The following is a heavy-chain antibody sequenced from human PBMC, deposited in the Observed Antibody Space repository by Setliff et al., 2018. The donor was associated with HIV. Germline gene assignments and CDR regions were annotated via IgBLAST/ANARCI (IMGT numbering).Heavy chain of an antibody. CDR3: ARSSRVNCGGDCYLFDY. Sequence: PSETLSLTCTVSGGSISNYYWSWIRQPAGKGLEWIGRIQTSGRTNNNPSLKSRVTTSVDTSKNQFSLILTSVTAADTVVYYCARSSRVNCGGDCYLFDYWGQGTPVTVSS. J-gene: IGHJ4*02. CDR1: GGSISNYY. D-gene: IGHD2-21*02. V-gene: IGHV4-4*07. CDR2: IQTSGRT.